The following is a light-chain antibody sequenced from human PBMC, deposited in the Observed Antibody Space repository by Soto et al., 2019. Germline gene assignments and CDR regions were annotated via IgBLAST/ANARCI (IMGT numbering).Light chain of an antibody. CDR2: DAS. V-gene: IGKV3-11*01. CDR3: QQRSNWPWT. CDR1: QSVSSY. J-gene: IGKJ1*01. Sequence: EIVMTQSPATLSVSPGERATLSCRASQSVSSYLAWYTQNPGQDTRLLIYDASNRATGIPDRVTCRWSRTYVTLTISSLEPEAFAVYDCQQRSNWPWTFGQGTKVDIK.